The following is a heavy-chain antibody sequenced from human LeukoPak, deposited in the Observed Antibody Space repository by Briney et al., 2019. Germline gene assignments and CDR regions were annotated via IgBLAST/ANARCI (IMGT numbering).Heavy chain of an antibody. CDR2: ISSSSSYT. V-gene: IGHV3-11*06. CDR3: ARSAAAGTRWFDP. J-gene: IGHJ5*02. D-gene: IGHD6-13*01. CDR1: GFTVSRND. Sequence: GGSLRLSCAASGFTVSRNDMSWIRQAPGKGLEWVSYISSSSSYTNYADSVKGRFTISRDNAKNSLYLQMNSLRAEDTAVYYCARSAAAGTRWFDPWGQGTLVTVSS.